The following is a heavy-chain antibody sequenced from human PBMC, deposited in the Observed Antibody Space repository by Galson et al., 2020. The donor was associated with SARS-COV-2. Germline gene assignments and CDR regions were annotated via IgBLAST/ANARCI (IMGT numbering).Heavy chain of an antibody. V-gene: IGHV4-39*01. CDR2: IYYSGST. CDR1: GGSISSSSYY. J-gene: IGHJ4*02. Sequence: SETLFTCTVSGGSISSSSYYWGWIRQPPGKGLEWIGSIYYSGSTYYNPSLKSRVTISVDTSKNQFSLKLSSVTAGDTAVYYCARNSGSLESKHVDYWGQGTLVTVSS. CDR3: ARNSGSLESKHVDY. D-gene: IGHD1-26*01.